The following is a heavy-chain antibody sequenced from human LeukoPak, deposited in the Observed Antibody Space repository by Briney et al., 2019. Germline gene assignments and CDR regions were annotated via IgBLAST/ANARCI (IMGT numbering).Heavy chain of an antibody. CDR2: ISAYNGNT. Sequence: GASVKVSCKASGGTFSSYAISWVRQAPGQGLEWMGWISAYNGNTNYAQKLQGRVTMTTDTSTSTAYMELRSLRSDDTAVYYCARLTYNWNDYAFDIWGQGTMVTDSS. J-gene: IGHJ3*02. D-gene: IGHD1-20*01. CDR1: GGTFSSYA. V-gene: IGHV1-18*01. CDR3: ARLTYNWNDYAFDI.